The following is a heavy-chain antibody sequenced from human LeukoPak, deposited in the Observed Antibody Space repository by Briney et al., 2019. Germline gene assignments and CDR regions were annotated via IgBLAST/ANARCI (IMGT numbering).Heavy chain of an antibody. D-gene: IGHD2-15*01. J-gene: IGHJ6*02. CDR2: ISYDGSNK. Sequence: GGSLRLSCAASGFTFSSYAMHWVRRAPGKGLEWVAVISYDGSNKYYADSVKGRFTISRDNSKNTLYLQMNSLRAEDTAVYYCARAPYCSGGSCYCYYYGMDVWGQGTTVTVSS. CDR3: ARAPYCSGGSCYCYYYGMDV. V-gene: IGHV3-30-3*01. CDR1: GFTFSSYA.